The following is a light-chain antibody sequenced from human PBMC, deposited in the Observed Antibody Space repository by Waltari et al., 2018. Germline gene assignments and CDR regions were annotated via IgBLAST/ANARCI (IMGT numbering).Light chain of an antibody. Sequence: QSALTHPASVSVSPGQSLTLSCTGTTRDVWRYNLDSWSQQPPGKAPNLMIYEGSNRPSGISHRFSGSKSGNTASLTISGLQAEDEADYYCCSYAVGAIYVFGTGTKVTVL. CDR2: EGS. J-gene: IGLJ1*01. CDR1: TRDVWRYNL. CDR3: CSYAVGAIYV. V-gene: IGLV2-23*01.